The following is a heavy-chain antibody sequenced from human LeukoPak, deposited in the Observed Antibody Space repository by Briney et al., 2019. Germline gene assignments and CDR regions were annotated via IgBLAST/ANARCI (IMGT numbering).Heavy chain of an antibody. J-gene: IGHJ6*01. CDR2: MSYDRSEK. D-gene: IGHD3-10*01. Sequence: AGGSLRLSCAASGFTFTIHGMHWVRQAPGKGLEWVAVMSYDRSEKYYGDSVKGRFTISRDNANNTLYLQMDSLRPDDTGVYYCARDRSLGGRWFGEPHYYGMDVWGKGTTVTVSS. CDR3: ARDRSLGGRWFGEPHYYGMDV. CDR1: GFTFTIHG. V-gene: IGHV3-30*03.